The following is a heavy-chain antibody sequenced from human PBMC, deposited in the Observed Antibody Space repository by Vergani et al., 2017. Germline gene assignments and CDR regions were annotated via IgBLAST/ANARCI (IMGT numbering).Heavy chain of an antibody. V-gene: IGHV1-69*04. CDR2: IIPILGIA. CDR1: GGTFSSYA. D-gene: IGHD2-15*01. J-gene: IGHJ4*02. CDR3: ARDLYCSGGSCYHGY. Sequence: QVQPVQSGAEVKKPGSSVKVSCKASGGTFSSYAISWVRQAPGQGLEWMGRIIPILGIANYAQKFQGRVTITADKSTSTAYMELSSLRSEDTAVYYCARDLYCSGGSCYHGYWGQGTLVTVSS.